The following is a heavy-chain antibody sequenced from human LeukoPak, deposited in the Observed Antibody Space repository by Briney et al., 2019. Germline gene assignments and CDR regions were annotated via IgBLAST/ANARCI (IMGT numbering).Heavy chain of an antibody. D-gene: IGHD5-12*01. CDR1: GYTFTSYD. V-gene: IGHV1-8*01. Sequence: ASVKVSCKASGYTFTSYDINWVRQATGQGLEWMGWMNPNSGNTGYAQKFQGRVTMTRNTSISTAYMELSSLRSEDTAVYYCARGKIVATMGAFDIWGQGTMATVSS. CDR2: MNPNSGNT. J-gene: IGHJ3*02. CDR3: ARGKIVATMGAFDI.